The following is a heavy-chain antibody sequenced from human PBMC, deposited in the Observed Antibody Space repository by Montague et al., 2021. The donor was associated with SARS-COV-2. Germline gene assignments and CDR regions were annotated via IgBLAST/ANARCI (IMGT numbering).Heavy chain of an antibody. V-gene: IGHV4-59*01. CDR2: IYHTGST. CDR1: GDSISGYH. CDR3: ARGGGHSADYYYYGMDV. D-gene: IGHD2-21*01. J-gene: IGHJ6*02. Sequence: SETLSLTCTVSGDSISGYHWTWIRQAPEKGLEWIGYIYHTGSTNYNPSLKSRVTISVDTSKNQFSLKLSSVTAADTAVYHCARGGGHSADYYYYGMDVWGPGSPVSVS.